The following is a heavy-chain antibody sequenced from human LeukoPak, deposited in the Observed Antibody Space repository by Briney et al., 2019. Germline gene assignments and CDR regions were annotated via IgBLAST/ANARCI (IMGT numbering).Heavy chain of an antibody. Sequence: GGSLRLSCAASGFTFSSYEMNWVRQAPGKGLEWVSYISSSGSTIYYADSVKGRFTISRDNSKNTLYLQMNSLRAEDTAVYYCARDRGYSYGTNYFDYWGQGTLVTVSS. V-gene: IGHV3-48*03. D-gene: IGHD5-18*01. J-gene: IGHJ4*02. CDR2: ISSSGSTI. CDR3: ARDRGYSYGTNYFDY. CDR1: GFTFSSYE.